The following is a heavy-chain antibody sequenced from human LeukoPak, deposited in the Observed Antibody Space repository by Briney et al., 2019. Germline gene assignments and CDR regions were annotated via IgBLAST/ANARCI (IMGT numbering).Heavy chain of an antibody. CDR3: AIVGATSSGGDY. D-gene: IGHD1-26*01. CDR1: GGTFSSYA. CDR2: IIPIFGTA. Sequence: ASVKVSCKASGGTFSSYAISWVRQAPGQGLEWMGGIIPIFGTANYAQKFQGRVTITTDESTSTAYMEQSSLRSEDTAVYYCAIVGATSSGGDYWGQGTLVTVSS. J-gene: IGHJ4*02. V-gene: IGHV1-69*05.